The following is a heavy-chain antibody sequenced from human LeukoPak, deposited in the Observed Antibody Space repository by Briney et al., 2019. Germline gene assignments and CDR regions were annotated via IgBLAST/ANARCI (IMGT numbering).Heavy chain of an antibody. CDR2: IYSDGST. V-gene: IGHV3-66*04. J-gene: IGHJ5*02. CDR1: GFTFSNAW. CDR3: ARQSGGPYNWFDP. Sequence: GGSLRLSCAASGFTFSNAWMNWVRQAPGKGLEWVSVIYSDGSTYYADSVKGRFTISRDKSKNTLYLQLNSLRAEDTAVYFCARQSGGPYNWFDPWGQGTLVTVSS. D-gene: IGHD2-15*01.